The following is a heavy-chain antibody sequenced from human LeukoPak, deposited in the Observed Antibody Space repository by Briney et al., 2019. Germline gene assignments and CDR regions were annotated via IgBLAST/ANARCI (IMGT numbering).Heavy chain of an antibody. V-gene: IGHV3-11*01. J-gene: IGHJ6*02. Sequence: GGSLRLSCAASGFTFSDYYMSWIRQAPGKGLEWVSDISSSGSTIYYADSVKGRLTISRDNAKKSLYLQMNSLRAEDTAVYYCARGRGYGSGSYYGMDVWGQGTTVTVSS. D-gene: IGHD3-10*01. CDR1: GFTFSDYY. CDR3: ARGRGYGSGSYYGMDV. CDR2: ISSSGSTI.